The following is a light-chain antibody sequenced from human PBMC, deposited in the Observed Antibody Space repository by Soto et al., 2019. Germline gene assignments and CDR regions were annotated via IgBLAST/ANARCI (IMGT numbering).Light chain of an antibody. CDR1: SSDVGGYNY. J-gene: IGLJ3*02. CDR2: EVS. V-gene: IGLV2-8*01. CDR3: SSYVGNNNLV. Sequence: QSVLTQPPSASGSPGQSVTISCTGTSSDVGGYNYVSWYQHHPGKAPKLMIFEVSKRPSGVPDRFSGSKSGNTASLTVSGLQAEDEADYYCSSYVGNNNLVFGGGTKVTVL.